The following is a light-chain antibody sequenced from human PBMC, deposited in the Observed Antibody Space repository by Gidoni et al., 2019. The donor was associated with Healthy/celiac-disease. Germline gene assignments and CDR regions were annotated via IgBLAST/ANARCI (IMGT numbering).Light chain of an antibody. J-gene: IGKJ2*01. CDR1: QSIRRY. Sequence: DIQMTQSPSSLSASVGDRVTITCRARQSIRRYLNWYKQKPGKAPKLLIYAASSLQSGVPSRFSGSGSGTDFTLTISSLQPEDFATYYCQQSYSTPLYTFGQGTKLEIK. CDR3: QQSYSTPLYT. V-gene: IGKV1-39*01. CDR2: AAS.